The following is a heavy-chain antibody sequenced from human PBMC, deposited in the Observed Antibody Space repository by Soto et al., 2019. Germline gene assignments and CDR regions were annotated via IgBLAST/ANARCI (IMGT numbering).Heavy chain of an antibody. CDR2: IYYSGST. CDR3: ARQMRGATISIYYYGMVV. V-gene: IGHV4-59*01. CDR1: GGSISSYY. J-gene: IGHJ6*02. Sequence: PSETLSLTCTVSGGSISSYYWSWIRQPPGKGLEWIGYIYYSGSTNYNPSLKCRVTISVDTSKNHFSLKLSSVTAADTAVYYCARQMRGATISIYYYGMVVWGQGTTVTVSS. D-gene: IGHD5-12*01.